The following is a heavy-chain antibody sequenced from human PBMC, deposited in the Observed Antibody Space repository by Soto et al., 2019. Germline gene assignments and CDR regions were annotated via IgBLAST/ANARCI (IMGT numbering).Heavy chain of an antibody. CDR3: ASVRGGYYYAMDV. V-gene: IGHV4-59*12. Sequence: SETLSLTCTVSGGSISSYYWSWIRQPPGKGLEWIGDIYYSGSTNYNPSLKSRVTISVDTSKNQFSLKLSSVTAADTAVYYCASVRGGYYYAMDVWGQGTTVTVSS. CDR2: IYYSGST. D-gene: IGHD3-10*02. CDR1: GGSISSYY. J-gene: IGHJ6*02.